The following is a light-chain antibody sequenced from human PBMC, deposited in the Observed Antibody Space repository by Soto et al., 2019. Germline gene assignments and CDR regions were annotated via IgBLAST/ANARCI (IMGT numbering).Light chain of an antibody. CDR3: QQRANWPPLT. CDR1: RSISSF. CDR2: DTF. V-gene: IGKV3-11*01. Sequence: EIVLTQSPATLSLSPGERATLSCRASRSISSFLAWYQQKPGQAPRLLIYDTFNRATGIPARFSGSGSGTDFTLTISGLEPEDFAVYYCQQRANWPPLTFGGGTKVAI. J-gene: IGKJ4*01.